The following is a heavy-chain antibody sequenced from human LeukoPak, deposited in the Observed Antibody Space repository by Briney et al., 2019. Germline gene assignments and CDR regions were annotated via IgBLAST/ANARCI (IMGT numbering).Heavy chain of an antibody. Sequence: RGSLRLSCAVSGFTFTSYATHWVRHAPGKGLEWVAVIWYVGSNKYYADSVKGRFTISRDTSKNTLFLQMDSLRVEDTAVYYCAREADCRGGSCYRGAFDIWGQGTMVTVSS. CDR1: GFTFTSYA. CDR2: IWYVGSNK. V-gene: IGHV3-33*01. D-gene: IGHD2-15*01. CDR3: AREADCRGGSCYRGAFDI. J-gene: IGHJ3*02.